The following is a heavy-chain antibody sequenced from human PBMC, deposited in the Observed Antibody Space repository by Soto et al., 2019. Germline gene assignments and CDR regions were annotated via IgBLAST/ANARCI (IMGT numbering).Heavy chain of an antibody. CDR1: GGSFSGYY. J-gene: IGHJ3*02. CDR2: INHSGST. CDR3: ARPGPSAFDI. D-gene: IGHD1-1*01. Sequence: SETLSLTCAVYGGSFSGYYWSWIRQPPGKGLEWIGEINHSGSTNYNPSLKSRVTISVDTSKNQFSLKLSSVTAADTAVYYCARPGPSAFDIWGQGTMVTVSS. V-gene: IGHV4-34*01.